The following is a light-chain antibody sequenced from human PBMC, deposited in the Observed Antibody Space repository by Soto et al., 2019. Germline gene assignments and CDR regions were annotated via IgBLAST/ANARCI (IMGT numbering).Light chain of an antibody. V-gene: IGLV6-57*04. CDR3: QSYDSDFVV. CDR2: ENN. J-gene: IGLJ2*01. Sequence: NFMLTQPHSVSESPGKTLSFSCTRSSGSIANNYVQWYQQRPGSAPTTVIYENNQRLSGVPDRFSGSTDGSSNSASLTISGLHTEDEADYYCQSYDSDFVVFGGGTKLTVL. CDR1: SGSIANNY.